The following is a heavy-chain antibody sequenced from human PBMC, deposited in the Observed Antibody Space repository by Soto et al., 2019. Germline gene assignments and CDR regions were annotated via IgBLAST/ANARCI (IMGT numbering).Heavy chain of an antibody. Sequence: QLVESGGGLVKPGGSLRLSCEASGFIFSDFYMAWIRQAPGKGLEWVSYISSDGDSTYADYVKGRFTNSRDNAKNSQYLQLTSLSVEDTDVSYCVRDRDRRWFDPWGQGTLVTVSS. J-gene: IGHJ5*02. V-gene: IGHV3-11*01. D-gene: IGHD3-10*01. CDR3: VRDRDRRWFDP. CDR2: ISSDGDST. CDR1: GFIFSDFY.